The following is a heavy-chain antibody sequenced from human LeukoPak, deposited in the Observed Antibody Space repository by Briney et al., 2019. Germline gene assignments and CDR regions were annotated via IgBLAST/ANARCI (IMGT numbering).Heavy chain of an antibody. V-gene: IGHV1-3*04. CDR2: IDTANGNT. Sequence: AASVKVSCKASGYTFTSHVIHWVRQAPGHRLDWMGWIDTANGNTQNSQNFQGRVTITRDTSASTAYMKLSSLRSEDTAVYYCARGVGYNYGLYYQYGMDVWGQGTTVTVSS. J-gene: IGHJ6*02. CDR1: GYTFTSHV. D-gene: IGHD5-18*01. CDR3: ARGVGYNYGLYYQYGMDV.